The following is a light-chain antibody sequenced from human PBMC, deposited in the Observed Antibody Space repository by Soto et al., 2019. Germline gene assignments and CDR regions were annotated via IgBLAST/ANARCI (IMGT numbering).Light chain of an antibody. J-gene: IGKJ4*01. CDR1: QSVSSN. CDR2: GAS. CDR3: QQYANSLLT. V-gene: IGKV3-20*01. Sequence: EIVLTQSPATLSLSPGERATLSCRASQSVSSNLAWYQQKPGQAPRLLIYGASRRATGIPDRFSGSGSGTDFTLNISRLEPDDFAAYYCQQYANSLLTFGGGTKVDIK.